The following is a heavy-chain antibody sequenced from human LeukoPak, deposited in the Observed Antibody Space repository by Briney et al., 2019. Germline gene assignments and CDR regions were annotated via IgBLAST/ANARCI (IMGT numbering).Heavy chain of an antibody. D-gene: IGHD3-16*01. Sequence: GSLRLSCAASVTFSNAWMNWVRQAPGKGLEWIGEINHSGSTTYNPSLKSRVTISVDTSKNQFSLKLSSVTAADTAVYYCARDNDSRDPPHFDYWGQGTLVTVSS. J-gene: IGHJ4*02. CDR3: ARDNDSRDPPHFDY. CDR1: VTFSNAW. V-gene: IGHV4-4*02. CDR2: INHSGST.